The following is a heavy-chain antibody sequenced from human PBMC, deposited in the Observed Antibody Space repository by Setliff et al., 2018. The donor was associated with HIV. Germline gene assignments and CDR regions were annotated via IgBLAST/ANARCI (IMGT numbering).Heavy chain of an antibody. V-gene: IGHV3-21*01. Sequence: GGSLRLSCAASGFTFSSYNMNWVRQAPGKGLEWVSSISSSSSYIYYADSVKGRFTISRDNAKNSLYLQMNSLRAEDTAVYYCARAYDDYDSDLDCWGQGTLVTVSS. CDR1: GFTFSSYN. CDR2: ISSSSSYI. CDR3: ARAYDDYDSDLDC. J-gene: IGHJ4*02. D-gene: IGHD4-17*01.